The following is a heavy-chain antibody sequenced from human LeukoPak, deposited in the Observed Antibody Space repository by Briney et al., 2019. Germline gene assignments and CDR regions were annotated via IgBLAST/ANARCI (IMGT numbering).Heavy chain of an antibody. D-gene: IGHD2-15*01. CDR3: ARQRWFFSLYMDV. J-gene: IGHJ6*03. CDR2: ISRSGTNI. CDR1: GFTFSSDE. Sequence: AGGSLRLSCAAAGFTFSSDEMKWVRQAPGKGLGWVSYISRSGTNIYYAASVTGRFPLSRDNAKNSLYLQMNSLSAEDTAVYSCARQRWFFSLYMDVWGKGTTVTISS. V-gene: IGHV3-48*03.